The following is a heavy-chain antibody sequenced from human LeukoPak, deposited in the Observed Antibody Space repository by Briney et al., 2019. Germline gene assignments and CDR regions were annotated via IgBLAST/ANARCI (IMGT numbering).Heavy chain of an antibody. CDR2: IPYDGSNK. CDR1: GFTFSSYA. V-gene: IGHV3-30-3*01. Sequence: PGRSLRLSCAASGFTFSSYAMHWVRQAPGKGLEWVAVIPYDGSNKYYADSVEGRFTISRDNSKNTLYLQMNSLRAEDTAVYYCARDLTSFDYWGQGTLVTVSS. CDR3: ARDLTSFDY. J-gene: IGHJ4*02.